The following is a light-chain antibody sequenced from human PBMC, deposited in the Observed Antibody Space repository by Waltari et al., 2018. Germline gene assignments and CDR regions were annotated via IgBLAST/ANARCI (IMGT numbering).Light chain of an antibody. V-gene: IGLV2-23*02. CDR2: EVF. CDR3: CSYAGRGTYV. J-gene: IGLJ1*01. Sequence: QSALTQPASVSGTPGQSNTISCSGTTRAVGSYDIVSWYQQHPGEAPNLLICEVFKRHLDTSSRFSGAKSGSTASLTISGLQPEDEADYYCCSYAGRGTYVFGSGTKVTVL. CDR1: TRAVGSYDI.